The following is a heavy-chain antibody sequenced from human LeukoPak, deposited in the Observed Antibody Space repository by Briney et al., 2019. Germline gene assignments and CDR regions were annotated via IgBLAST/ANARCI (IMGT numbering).Heavy chain of an antibody. J-gene: IGHJ4*02. D-gene: IGHD6-19*01. CDR3: ARGYSSGWWGYYFDY. V-gene: IGHV3-23*01. CDR1: GFSLSNYA. CDR2: ISGSGGST. Sequence: GGSLRLSCAASGFSLSNYAMTWVRQAPGKGLEWVSCISGSGGSTYYADSVKGRFTIPRDNSKNTLYLQMNSLRAEDPAVYYCARGYSSGWWGYYFDYWGQGTLVTVSS.